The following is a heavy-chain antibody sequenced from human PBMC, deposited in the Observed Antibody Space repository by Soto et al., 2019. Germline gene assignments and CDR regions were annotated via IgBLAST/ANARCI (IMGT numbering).Heavy chain of an antibody. CDR1: GGTISRYY. CDR3: ARDLWGYCGTDCYPLDV. Sequence: QVQLQESGLGLVKPSETLSLTCTVSGGTISRYYWSWIRQPPGKGLEWIGYMYNTGSTVYNPSFKSRVTISVDTSKNQFSLKLNSVTAADTAVYYCARDLWGYCGTDCYPLDVWGQGTTVTVSS. J-gene: IGHJ6*02. D-gene: IGHD2-21*02. CDR2: MYNTGST. V-gene: IGHV4-59*01.